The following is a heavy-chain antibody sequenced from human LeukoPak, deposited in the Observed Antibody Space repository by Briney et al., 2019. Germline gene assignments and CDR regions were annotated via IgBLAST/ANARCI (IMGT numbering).Heavy chain of an antibody. D-gene: IGHD3-10*01. CDR1: GGSIRIGNYH. J-gene: IGHJ4*02. CDR3: AREVTLVRGIIRKYYFDS. CDR2: ISTSGST. Sequence: SETLSLTCTVSGGSIRIGNYHWSWIRQPAGKGLEWIGHISTSGSTDYSPSLKSRVTISVDTSKNQFSLKLSSVTAADTAVYYCAREVTLVRGIIRKYYFDSWGQGSLVTVSS. V-gene: IGHV4-61*09.